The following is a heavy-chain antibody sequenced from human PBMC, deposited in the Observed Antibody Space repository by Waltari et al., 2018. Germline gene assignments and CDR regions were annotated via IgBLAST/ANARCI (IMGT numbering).Heavy chain of an antibody. Sequence: QLLESGGGWRQAGGSRRLSCAASGFPVRHSRRGWVRPAPGKGPEWVSGITSGGGDTYYTDSVRGRFTISRDNSKNTVYLQMNSLRHEDTAVYYCAKEIYRIGRPCFDYWGQGVRVTVSS. CDR3: AKEIYRIGRPCFDY. J-gene: IGHJ4*02. D-gene: IGHD6-19*01. CDR2: ITSGGGDT. CDR1: GFPVRHSR. V-gene: IGHV3-23*01.